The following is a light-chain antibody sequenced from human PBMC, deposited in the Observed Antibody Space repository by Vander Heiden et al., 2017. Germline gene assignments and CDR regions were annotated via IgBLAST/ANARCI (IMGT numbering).Light chain of an antibody. Sequence: DAVMTQSPLSLPVTLGQPASLSCRSSQSLVYSDGNTYLNWFHQRPGQSPRRLIYKVSNRDSGVPDRFSGSVSGTDFILRISRVEAEDVGVYYCMQGTHWPYTFGQGTNLEIK. CDR1: QSLVYSDGNTY. CDR3: MQGTHWPYT. CDR2: KVS. J-gene: IGKJ2*01. V-gene: IGKV2-30*01.